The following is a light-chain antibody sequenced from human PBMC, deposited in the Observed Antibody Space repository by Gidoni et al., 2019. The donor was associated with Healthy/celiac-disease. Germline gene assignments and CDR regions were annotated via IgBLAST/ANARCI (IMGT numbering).Light chain of an antibody. CDR2: DAS. J-gene: IGKJ4*01. V-gene: IGKV1-33*01. Sequence: IQMTQSPSSLSASVGDRVTITCQASQDIINYLNWYQQKPGKAPKLLIYDASNLETGVPSRFSGSGSGTDFTFTISSLQAEDIATYYCQQYDNLPSLTFXGXTKVEIK. CDR3: QQYDNLPSLT. CDR1: QDIINY.